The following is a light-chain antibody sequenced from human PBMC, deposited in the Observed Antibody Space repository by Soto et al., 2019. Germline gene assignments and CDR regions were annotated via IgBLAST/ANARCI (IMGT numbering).Light chain of an antibody. J-gene: IGKJ4*01. V-gene: IGKV1-17*01. CDR1: QGSGDD. Sequence: DFQMTQSPSSLSASVGDRVTITCRASQGSGDDLGWYQQRPGEVPKRLIYGASILPSVVPSRFSGSGSGTEFTLTISGLQPEDFATYYCLEHNTYPFTFGGGTKVEIK. CDR2: GAS. CDR3: LEHNTYPFT.